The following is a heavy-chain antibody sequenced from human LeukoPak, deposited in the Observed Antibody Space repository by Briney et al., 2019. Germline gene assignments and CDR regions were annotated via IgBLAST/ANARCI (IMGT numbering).Heavy chain of an antibody. Sequence: ASVKVSCKVSGYTLTKLSMHWVRQAPGKGLEWMGGFDPKDGETIYAQKFQGRVTMTEDTSTDTAYMELSSLRSEDTAVYFCATRNSSITRINRNYYYYVMDVWAKGTTVTVSS. D-gene: IGHD2-2*01. J-gene: IGHJ6*04. CDR1: GYTLTKLS. V-gene: IGHV1-24*01. CDR2: FDPKDGET. CDR3: ATRNSSITRINRNYYYYVMDV.